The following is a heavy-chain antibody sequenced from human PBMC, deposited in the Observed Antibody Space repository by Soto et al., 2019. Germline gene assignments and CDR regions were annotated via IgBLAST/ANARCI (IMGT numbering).Heavy chain of an antibody. CDR2: IYYSGST. CDR1: GGSISSSSYY. D-gene: IGHD4-17*01. Sequence: SETLSLTCTVSGGSISSSSYYWGWIRQPPGKGLEWIGSIYYSGSTYYNPSLKSRVTISVDTSKNQFSLKLSSVTAADTAVYYCVRSMTTVVNLDYWGQGTPVT. V-gene: IGHV4-39*01. J-gene: IGHJ4*02. CDR3: VRSMTTVVNLDY.